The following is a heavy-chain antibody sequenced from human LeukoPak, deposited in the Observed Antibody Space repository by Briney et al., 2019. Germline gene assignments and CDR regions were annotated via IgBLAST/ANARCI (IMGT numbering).Heavy chain of an antibody. CDR2: INPNSGGT. Sequence: ASVKVSCKASGYTFTGNFMHWVRQAPGQGLEWMGWINPNSGGTNYAQKFQGRVTMTRDTSISTAYMELSRLRSEDTAVYYCARERSSGYNDAFDIWGQGTMVTVSS. CDR3: ARERSSGYNDAFDI. CDR1: GYTFTGNF. D-gene: IGHD3-22*01. V-gene: IGHV1-2*02. J-gene: IGHJ3*02.